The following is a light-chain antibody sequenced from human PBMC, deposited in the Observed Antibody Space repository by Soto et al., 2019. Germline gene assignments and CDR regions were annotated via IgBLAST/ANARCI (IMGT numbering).Light chain of an antibody. CDR1: QGISSA. CDR2: DAS. J-gene: IGKJ1*01. V-gene: IGKV1-13*02. CDR3: QQYDSYSWT. Sequence: IPMTQSPSTLSAYVGDRVTITCRAGQGISSALAWYQQKPGKAPKLLIYDASSLESGVPSRFSGSGSGTDFTLTISSLQPEDFATYYCQQYDSYSWTFGQGTKVDI.